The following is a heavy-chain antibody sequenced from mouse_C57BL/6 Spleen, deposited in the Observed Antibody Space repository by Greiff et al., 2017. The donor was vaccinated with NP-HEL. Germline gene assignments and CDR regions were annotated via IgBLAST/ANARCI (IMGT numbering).Heavy chain of an antibody. CDR2: IDPSDSET. CDR3: ARELLDYDMDD. CDR1: GYTFTSYW. J-gene: IGHJ4*01. V-gene: IGHV1-52*01. D-gene: IGHD1-1*01. Sequence: QVHVKQPGAELVRPGSSVKLSCKASGYTFTSYWMHWVKQRPIQGLDWIGNIDPSDSETHYNQKFKDKATLTVDKSSSTAYMQLSSLTSEDSAVYYCARELLDYDMDDWGQGTSVTVSS.